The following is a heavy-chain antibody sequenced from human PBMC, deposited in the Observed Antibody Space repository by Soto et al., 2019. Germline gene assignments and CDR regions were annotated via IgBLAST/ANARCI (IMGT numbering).Heavy chain of an antibody. J-gene: IGHJ4*02. CDR3: AREYYYGSGSYLSGDY. CDR2: IYTSGST. Sequence: PSETLSLTCTVSGGSISSYYWSWIRQPAGKGLEWIGRIYTSGSTNYNPSLKSRVTMSVDTSKNQFSLKLSSVTAADTAVYYCAREYYYGSGSYLSGDYWGQGTLVTVSS. V-gene: IGHV4-4*07. CDR1: GGSISSYY. D-gene: IGHD3-10*01.